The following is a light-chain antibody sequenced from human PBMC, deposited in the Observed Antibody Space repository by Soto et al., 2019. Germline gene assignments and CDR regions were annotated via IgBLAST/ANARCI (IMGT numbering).Light chain of an antibody. CDR3: QKYNNWPPI. CDR2: GAS. CDR1: QSGSSN. Sequence: EIVMTQSPATLSVSPGERATLSCRASQSGSSNLAWYQQKPGQAPRLLIYGASTWATGIPARFSGSGSGTEFNLNISSLQSEDFAVYYCQKYNNWPPIFGQGTRLEIK. J-gene: IGKJ5*01. V-gene: IGKV3-15*01.